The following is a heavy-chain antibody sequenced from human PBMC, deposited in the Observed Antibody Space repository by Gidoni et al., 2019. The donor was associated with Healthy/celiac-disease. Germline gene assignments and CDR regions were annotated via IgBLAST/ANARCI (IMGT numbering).Heavy chain of an antibody. J-gene: IGHJ4*02. CDR2: MNPNSGNT. CDR3: ARGFPGPALTRSYYFDY. V-gene: IGHV1-8*01. CDR1: GYTFPSYD. D-gene: IGHD3-3*02. Sequence: QVPLVQSGAEVKKPGASVKVSCKASGYTFPSYDINWVRQATGQGLEWMGWMNPNSGNTGYAQKFQGRVTMTRNTSISTAYMELSSLRSEDTAVYYCARGFPGPALTRSYYFDYWGQGTLVTVSS.